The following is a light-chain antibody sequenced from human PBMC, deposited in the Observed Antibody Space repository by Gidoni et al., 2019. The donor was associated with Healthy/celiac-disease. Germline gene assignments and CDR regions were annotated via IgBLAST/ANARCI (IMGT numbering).Light chain of an antibody. J-gene: IGKJ4*01. CDR3: QQHNSYPIT. CDR1: QGISSY. V-gene: IGKV1-9*01. Sequence: LSPSSPSSLSASVGDRVTITCPASQGISSYLDWYQQKPGKAPKLLIYAASTLQSGVPSRFSGSGSGTDFTLTISSLQPEDFATYYCQQHNSYPITFGGGTKVEIK. CDR2: AAS.